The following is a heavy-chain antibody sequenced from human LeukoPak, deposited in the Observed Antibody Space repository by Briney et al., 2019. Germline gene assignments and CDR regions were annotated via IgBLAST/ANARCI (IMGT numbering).Heavy chain of an antibody. Sequence: SRGSLRLSCAASGFTVSGSYMSWVRQAPGRGLEWVSALYSGYSTYYADSVKGRFTISRDNPKNTLYLQMNSLRAEDTAVYYCARDSSGSHIIDYWGQGTLVTVSS. V-gene: IGHV3-66*01. CDR2: LYSGYST. J-gene: IGHJ4*02. CDR3: ARDSSGSHIIDY. D-gene: IGHD1-26*01. CDR1: GFTVSGSY.